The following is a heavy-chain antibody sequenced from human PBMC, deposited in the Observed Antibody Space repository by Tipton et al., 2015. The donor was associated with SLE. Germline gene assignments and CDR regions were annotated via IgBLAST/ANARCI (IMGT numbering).Heavy chain of an antibody. Sequence: SLRLSCAASGFIVSRNAMFWVRQAPGKGLEWVATISFGGSDTYYADSVRGRFTISRDTSKNSLFLQMNSLRAEDTAVYYCAKSLSPGSGLDYWGQGTLVTVSS. CDR2: ISFGGSDT. J-gene: IGHJ4*02. CDR3: AKSLSPGSGLDY. D-gene: IGHD6-19*01. V-gene: IGHV3-30*18. CDR1: GFIVSRNA.